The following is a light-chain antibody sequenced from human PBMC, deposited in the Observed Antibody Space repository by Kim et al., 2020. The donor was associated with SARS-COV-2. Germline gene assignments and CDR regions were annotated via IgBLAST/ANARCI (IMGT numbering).Light chain of an antibody. CDR3: AAWDDSLNGVV. J-gene: IGLJ2*01. CDR2: SNN. Sequence: GQRVTISCSGGSSNIESKTIRWYQHLPRTAPKLLIYSNNQRPSGVRDRFYGSKSGTSASLAISGLQSEDEADYYCAAWDDSLNGVVFGGGTQLTVL. CDR1: SSNIESKT. V-gene: IGLV1-44*01.